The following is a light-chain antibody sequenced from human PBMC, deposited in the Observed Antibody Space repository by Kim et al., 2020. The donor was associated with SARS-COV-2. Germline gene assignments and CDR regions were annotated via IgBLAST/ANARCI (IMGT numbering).Light chain of an antibody. CDR3: NSYTSSSTLV. V-gene: IGLV2-14*04. CDR2: DVS. CDR1: SSDVGGYNY. J-gene: IGLJ3*02. Sequence: GPSLTISCTGTSSDVGGYNYVSWYQQHPGKAPKLMIYDVSKRPSGVSNRFSGSKSGNTASLTISGLQAEDEADYYCNSYTSSSTLVFGGGTKLTVL.